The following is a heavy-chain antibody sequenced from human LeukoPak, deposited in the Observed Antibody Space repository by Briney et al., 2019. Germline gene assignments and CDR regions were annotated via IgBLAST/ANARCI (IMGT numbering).Heavy chain of an antibody. CDR2: INPSGGST. CDR1: GYTFTSYY. CDR3: AKGDYYDSSGSTTDY. Sequence: ASVKVSCKASGYTFTSYYMHWVRQAPGQGLEWMGIINPSGGSTSYAQKFQGRVTMTRDTSTSTVYMELSSLRSEDTALYYCAKGDYYDSSGSTTDYWGQGTLVTVSS. J-gene: IGHJ4*02. D-gene: IGHD3-22*01. V-gene: IGHV1-46*01.